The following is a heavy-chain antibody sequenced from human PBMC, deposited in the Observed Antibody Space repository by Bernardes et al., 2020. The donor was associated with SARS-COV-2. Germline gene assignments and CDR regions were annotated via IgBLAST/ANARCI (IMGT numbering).Heavy chain of an antibody. J-gene: IGHJ6*02. V-gene: IGHV3-74*01. Sequence: GGSLRPSCAAPGFTLRFSWMHWVRQAPGKGLVWVSRINSDGSSTTYADSAEGRFTIPRDNAKNTLYLEMSSLRAEDTAVYYSTRDHHYYDNSDHLYYYGKDVWGQGTPVTVSS. D-gene: IGHD3-22*01. CDR3: TRDHHYYDNSDHLYYYGKDV. CDR1: GFTLRFSW. CDR2: INSDGSST.